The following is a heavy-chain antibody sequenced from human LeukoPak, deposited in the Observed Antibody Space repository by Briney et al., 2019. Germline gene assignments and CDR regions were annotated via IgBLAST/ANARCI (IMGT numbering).Heavy chain of an antibody. V-gene: IGHV3-23*01. D-gene: IGHD2-15*01. CDR2: ISGGGGST. Sequence: GGSLRLSCAASGFTFSSYSMNWVRQAPGKGLEWVSAISGGGGSTFYADSVKGRFTISRDNSKNTLYLQMNSLRAEDTAVYYCASQFPDIVVVVTAPPDFDFWGQGTLVTVSS. CDR1: GFTFSSYS. J-gene: IGHJ4*02. CDR3: ASQFPDIVVVVTAPPDFDF.